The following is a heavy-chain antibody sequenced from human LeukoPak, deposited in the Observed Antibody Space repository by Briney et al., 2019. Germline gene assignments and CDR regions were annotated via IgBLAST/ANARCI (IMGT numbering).Heavy chain of an antibody. CDR3: AKDDDWGRYKH. D-gene: IGHD3-16*01. CDR1: GFTFSSYS. CDR2: ISPSGGIT. J-gene: IGHJ1*01. V-gene: IGHV3-23*01. Sequence: GGSLRLSCAASGFTFSSYSMNWVRQAPGKGLEWVSGISPSGGITYYTDSVKGRFTISRDNSKDTQSLQMNSLRAEDTAVYYCAKDDDWGRYKHWGQGTLVTVSS.